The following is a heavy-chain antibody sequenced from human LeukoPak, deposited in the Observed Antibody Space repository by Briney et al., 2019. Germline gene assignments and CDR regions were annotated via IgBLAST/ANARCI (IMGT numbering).Heavy chain of an antibody. CDR2: ISSRSSYI. CDR1: GFTFSSST. Sequence: GGSLRLSCAASGFTFSSSTMNWVRQAPGKGLERVSSISSRSSYIFYADSVKGRFTISRDNAKNSLYLQMNSLGAEDTAVYYCARDAQWLVPEGYYYYMDVWGKGTTVTVS. V-gene: IGHV3-21*01. CDR3: ARDAQWLVPEGYYYYMDV. D-gene: IGHD6-19*01. J-gene: IGHJ6*03.